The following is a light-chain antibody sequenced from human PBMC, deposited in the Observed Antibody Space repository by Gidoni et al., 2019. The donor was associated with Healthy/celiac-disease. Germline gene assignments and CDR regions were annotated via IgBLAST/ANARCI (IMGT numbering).Light chain of an antibody. V-gene: IGKV1-5*03. CDR3: QQYNSYSRSRT. J-gene: IGKJ1*01. CDR2: KAS. Sequence: DIQMTQSPSTLSASVGDRVTITCRASQSISSWLAWYQQKPGKAPKLLIYKASSLESGVPSRFSGSGSGTEFTLTISSLQPDDCATYYCQQYNSYSRSRTFGQGTKVEIK. CDR1: QSISSW.